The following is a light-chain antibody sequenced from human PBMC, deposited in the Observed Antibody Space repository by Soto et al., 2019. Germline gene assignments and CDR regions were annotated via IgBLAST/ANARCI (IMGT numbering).Light chain of an antibody. J-gene: IGKJ5*01. CDR2: DAS. Sequence: EIVLTQSPATLSLSPVERATLSCRASQSVSSYLAWYQQKPGQAPRLLIYDASNRATGIPARFSGSGSGTDFTLTISSLEPEDFAVYYCQQRSNWLTFGQGTRLEI. CDR1: QSVSSY. CDR3: QQRSNWLT. V-gene: IGKV3-11*01.